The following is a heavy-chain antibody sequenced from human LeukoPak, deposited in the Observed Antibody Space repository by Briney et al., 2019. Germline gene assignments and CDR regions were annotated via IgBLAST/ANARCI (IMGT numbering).Heavy chain of an antibody. V-gene: IGHV4-39*01. CDR2: MYYSGSGST. D-gene: IGHD5-12*01. J-gene: IGHJ4*02. Sequence: SETLSLTCTVSGGSISSSSYYWGWIRQPPGKGLEWIGSMYYSGSGSTYYNPSLKSRVTISVDTSKNQFSLKLSSVTAADTAVYYCAKHTHSGDDLSHWGQRTLVTVSS. CDR1: GGSISSSSYY. CDR3: AKHTHSGDDLSH.